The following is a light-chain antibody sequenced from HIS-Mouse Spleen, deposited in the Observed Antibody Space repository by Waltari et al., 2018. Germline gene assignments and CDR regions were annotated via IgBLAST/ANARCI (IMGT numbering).Light chain of an antibody. CDR1: QGISSY. J-gene: IGKJ1*01. Sequence: AIRMTQSPSSFSASTGDRVAITCRASQGISSYLAWDQQKPGNAPKLLIYAASTLQSGVPSRLSGSGSGTDFTLTISCLQSEDFATYYCQQYDSYPRTFGQGTKVEIK. CDR2: AAS. CDR3: QQYDSYPRT. V-gene: IGKV1-8*01.